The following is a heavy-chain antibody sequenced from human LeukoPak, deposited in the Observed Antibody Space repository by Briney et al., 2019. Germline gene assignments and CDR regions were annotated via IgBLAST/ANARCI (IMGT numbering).Heavy chain of an antibody. CDR3: ARDQEGFDY. J-gene: IGHJ4*02. Sequence: SVKVSCKASGGTFSSYAISWVRQAPGQGLEWMGWIIPILGSANYAQSFQGRVTVTRDTSTSTVHMELSGLRSEDTAVYYCARDQEGFDYWGQGTLVTVSS. V-gene: IGHV1-69*04. CDR2: IIPILGSA. CDR1: GGTFSSYA.